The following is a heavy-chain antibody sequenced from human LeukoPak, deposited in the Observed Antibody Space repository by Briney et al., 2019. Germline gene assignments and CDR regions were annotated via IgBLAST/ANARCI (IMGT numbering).Heavy chain of an antibody. V-gene: IGHV3-33*01. Sequence: GESLKISCAASEFTFSSYGMHWVRQAPGKGLEWVAVIWSDGSNKYYAESVKGRFTISRDNSKNTLYLQMDSLRAEDTAVYYCATAGSYRFDYWGQGTLVTVSS. D-gene: IGHD1-26*01. CDR2: IWSDGSNK. J-gene: IGHJ4*02. CDR1: EFTFSSYG. CDR3: ATAGSYRFDY.